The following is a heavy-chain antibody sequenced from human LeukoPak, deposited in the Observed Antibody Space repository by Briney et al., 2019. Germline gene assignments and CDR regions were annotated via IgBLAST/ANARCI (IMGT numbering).Heavy chain of an antibody. CDR3: VGATGFGY. D-gene: IGHD4-17*01. CDR2: IHSGGNT. Sequence: GGSLRLPCAVSGFTVSSNYMSWVRQAPGKGLEWVSVIHSGGNTYYADSVTGRFTVSRDKSKNTVSLQMNSLRVGDTAVYYCVGATGFGYWGQGTQVTVSS. V-gene: IGHV3-66*01. J-gene: IGHJ4*02. CDR1: GFTVSSNY.